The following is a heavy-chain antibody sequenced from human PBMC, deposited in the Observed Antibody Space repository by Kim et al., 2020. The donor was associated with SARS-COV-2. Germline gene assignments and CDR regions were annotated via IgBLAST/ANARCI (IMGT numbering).Heavy chain of an antibody. D-gene: IGHD3-10*01. CDR2: YYNGYT. CDR1: GGSVSGYY. CDR3: FRGTSWYGETD. Sequence: SETLSLTCTVSGGSVSGYYCTWVRQPPGKGLEWIGYYNGYTYYNPSLSSRVTISVDTSKNQFSLLLSSVTAADTAVYYCFRGTSWYGETDWGQGGLVTVTS. J-gene: IGHJ4*02. V-gene: IGHV4-59*02.